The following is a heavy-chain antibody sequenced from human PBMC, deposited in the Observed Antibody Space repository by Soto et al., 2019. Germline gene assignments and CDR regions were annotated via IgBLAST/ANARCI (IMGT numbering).Heavy chain of an antibody. D-gene: IGHD6-6*01. CDR3: ATQRRSSSPPFAPY. CDR1: GYSFTRYW. Sequence: GESLKISCTSSGYSFTRYWISWVRQMPGKGLEWMGRIDPSDSYTNYSPSFQGHVTISADKSISTAYLQWSSLKASDTAMYYCATQRRSSSPPFAPYWGQGTLVTVSS. V-gene: IGHV5-10-1*01. CDR2: IDPSDSYT. J-gene: IGHJ4*02.